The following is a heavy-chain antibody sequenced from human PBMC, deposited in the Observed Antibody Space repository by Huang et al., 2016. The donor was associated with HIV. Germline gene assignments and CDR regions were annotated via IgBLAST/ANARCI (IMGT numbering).Heavy chain of an antibody. J-gene: IGHJ3*02. CDR2: MSPNSGNT. CDR1: GYTFTRYE. Sequence: SVRVSCKASGYTFTRYEINWVRQATGQGLEWMGWMSPNSGNTGYAQNFQGRVTITRDTSISTAYMELSSLRSEDTAVYYCARRYCSGGSCYRDIWGQGTMVTVSS. V-gene: IGHV1-8*03. CDR3: ARRYCSGGSCYRDI. D-gene: IGHD2-15*01.